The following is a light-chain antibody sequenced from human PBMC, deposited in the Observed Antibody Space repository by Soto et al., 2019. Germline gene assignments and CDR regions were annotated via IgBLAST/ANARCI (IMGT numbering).Light chain of an antibody. CDR2: AAS. V-gene: IGKV1-9*01. CDR1: QDITNY. J-gene: IGKJ5*01. CDR3: QQLNSYPIT. Sequence: DIEMTQSPSSLSSSVGDIVSITCQASQDITNYLSWYQQKPGKAPKLLIYAASTLQSGVPSRFSGSGSGTEFTLTISRLQPEDFATYYCQQLNSYPITFGQGTRLEIK.